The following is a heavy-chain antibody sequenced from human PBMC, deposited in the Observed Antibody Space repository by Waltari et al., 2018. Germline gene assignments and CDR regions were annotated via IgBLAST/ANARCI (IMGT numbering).Heavy chain of an antibody. V-gene: IGHV3-21*01. D-gene: IGHD4-17*01. CDR1: GFPFSRSS. J-gene: IGHJ4*02. CDR2: ISSSSSYI. CDR3: ARGDDGDFDY. Sequence: EVQLVESGGGLVKPGGSLRLSCSASGFPFSRSSWTWVRQAPGKGLEWVSSISSSSSYIYYADSVKGRFIISRDNAKNSLYLQMNSLRAEDTAVYYCARGDDGDFDYWGQGTLVTVSS.